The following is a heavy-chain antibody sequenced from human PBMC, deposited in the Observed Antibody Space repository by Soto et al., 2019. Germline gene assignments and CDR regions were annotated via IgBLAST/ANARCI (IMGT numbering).Heavy chain of an antibody. D-gene: IGHD6-13*01. J-gene: IGHJ4*02. CDR3: ARVNSGYSSSRDY. CDR2: ISTSSSYT. Sequence: QVQLVESGGGLVKPGGSLRLSCTASGFSFSDYYMGCIRRAPGKGLEWVSYISTSSSYTDYADSVKGRFTISRDNAKKSLHLQMNSLRAEDTAVYYCARVNSGYSSSRDYWGQGTLVTVSS. V-gene: IGHV3-11*05. CDR1: GFSFSDYY.